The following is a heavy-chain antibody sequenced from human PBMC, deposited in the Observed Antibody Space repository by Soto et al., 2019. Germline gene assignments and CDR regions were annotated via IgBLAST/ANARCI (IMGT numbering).Heavy chain of an antibody. V-gene: IGHV1-2*04. CDR3: ARSGDSPLYWYFDL. D-gene: IGHD2-21*02. CDR2: INPNSGGT. J-gene: IGHJ2*01. Sequence: VASVKVSCKASGYTFTGYYMHWVRQAPGQGLEWMGWINPNSGGTNYAQKFQGWVTMTRDTSISTAYMELSRLRSDDTAVYYCARSGDSPLYWYFDLWGRGTLVTVSS. CDR1: GYTFTGYY.